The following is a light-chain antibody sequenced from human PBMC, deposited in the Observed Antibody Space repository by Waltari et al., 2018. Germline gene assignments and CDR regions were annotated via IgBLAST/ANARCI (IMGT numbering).Light chain of an antibody. J-gene: IGLJ3*02. Sequence: QSALTQPASVSGSPSQSITISCTGTGSDIGAFNYVSWYQQHSGKAPRLIIFGVSDRPSGISNRFSGSKSGNTASLTISGLQAEDEADYYCTSFTRAKTWVFGGGTKVTVL. CDR3: TSFTRAKTWV. CDR2: GVS. CDR1: GSDIGAFNY. V-gene: IGLV2-14*03.